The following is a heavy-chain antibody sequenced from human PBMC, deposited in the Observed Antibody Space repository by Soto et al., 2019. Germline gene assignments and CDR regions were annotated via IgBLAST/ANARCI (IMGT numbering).Heavy chain of an antibody. J-gene: IGHJ6*02. CDR1: GFTFSSYA. CDR3: ARDFSSWWGNYYGMDV. D-gene: IGHD6-13*01. CDR2: ISYDGRNK. V-gene: IGHV3-30*04. Sequence: QVQLVGSGGGVVQPGRSLRLSCAASGFTFSSYAMHWVRQAPGKGLEWVAVISYDGRNKYYADSVKGRFTISRDNSKNTLYMQKNGLRAEDTAGYYGARDFSSWWGNYYGMDVWGQGNTVTVSS.